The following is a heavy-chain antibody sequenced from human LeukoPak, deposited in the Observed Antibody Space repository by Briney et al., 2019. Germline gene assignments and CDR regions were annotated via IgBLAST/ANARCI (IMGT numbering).Heavy chain of an antibody. Sequence: GGSLRLSCAASGFTFSSYAMSWVRQAPGKGREWVSAISGSGGSTYYADSVKGRFTISRDNSKNTLYLQMNSLRAEDTAVYYCAKALPRSHCSSTSCYVVDYWGQGTLVTVSS. D-gene: IGHD2-2*01. CDR3: AKALPRSHCSSTSCYVVDY. J-gene: IGHJ4*02. V-gene: IGHV3-23*01. CDR1: GFTFSSYA. CDR2: ISGSGGST.